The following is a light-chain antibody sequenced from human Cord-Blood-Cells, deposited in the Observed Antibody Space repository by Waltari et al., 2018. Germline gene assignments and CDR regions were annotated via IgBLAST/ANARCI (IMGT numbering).Light chain of an antibody. Sequence: EIVMTQSPAPLSVSPGARATLSCRASQSVSSNLAWYQQKPGQAPRLLIYGASTRATGIPARFSGSGSVTEFTLTISSLQSEDFAGYYCQQYNNWLFTFGPGTKVDIK. CDR2: GAS. CDR3: QQYNNWLFT. J-gene: IGKJ3*01. CDR1: QSVSSN. V-gene: IGKV3-15*01.